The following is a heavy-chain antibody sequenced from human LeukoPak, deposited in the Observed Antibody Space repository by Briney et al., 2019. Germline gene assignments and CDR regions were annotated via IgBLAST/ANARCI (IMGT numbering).Heavy chain of an antibody. D-gene: IGHD3-22*01. V-gene: IGHV3-7*01. CDR3: ARDLYRIVVVPHYLDY. J-gene: IGHJ4*02. CDR1: GFTSGSYW. Sequence: GGSLRLSCAASGFTSGSYWMSWVRQAPGKGLEWVANIKKDGSEKYYVDSVKGRFTISRDNAKNSLYLQMNSLRAEDTAVYYCARDLYRIVVVPHYLDYWGQGTLVTVSS. CDR2: IKKDGSEK.